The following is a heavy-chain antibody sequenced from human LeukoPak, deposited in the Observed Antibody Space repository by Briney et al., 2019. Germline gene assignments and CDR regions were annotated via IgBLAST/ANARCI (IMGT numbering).Heavy chain of an antibody. Sequence: GGSLRLSCAASGFTFSSYAMHWVRQAPGKGLEWVAVISYDATYEYYTDSVKGRFTISRDNSNNTLYLQMNSLRAEDTAVYYCAKDQDVAAAGTWGSIDYWGQGTLVTVSS. D-gene: IGHD6-13*01. CDR2: ISYDATYE. V-gene: IGHV3-30*04. CDR1: GFTFSSYA. J-gene: IGHJ4*02. CDR3: AKDQDVAAAGTWGSIDY.